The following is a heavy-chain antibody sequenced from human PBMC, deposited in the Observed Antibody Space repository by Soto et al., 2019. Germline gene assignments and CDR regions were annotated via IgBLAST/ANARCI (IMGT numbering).Heavy chain of an antibody. Sequence: PGGSLRLSCAASGFTFSSYAMHWVRQAPGKGLEWVAVISYDGSNKYYADSVKGRFTISRDNSKNTLYLQMNSLRAEDTAVYYCARTPIQAYYYDSSGYRDAFDIWGQGTMVTVSS. CDR1: GFTFSSYA. J-gene: IGHJ3*02. CDR2: ISYDGSNK. CDR3: ARTPIQAYYYDSSGYRDAFDI. D-gene: IGHD3-22*01. V-gene: IGHV3-30-3*01.